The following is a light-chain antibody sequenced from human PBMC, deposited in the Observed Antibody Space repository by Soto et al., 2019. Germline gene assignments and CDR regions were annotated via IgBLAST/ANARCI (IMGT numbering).Light chain of an antibody. CDR2: GAS. V-gene: IGKV3-20*01. CDR1: QSVTSSY. J-gene: IGKJ3*01. Sequence: EIVLTQSPGPLSLSPGERATLSCRPSQSVTSSYLAWYQQKPGQAPRLLIYGASSRATGIPDRFSGSGSGTDFTLTISRLEPEDFAVYYCQQYGSSRGFTFGPGTKVDIK. CDR3: QQYGSSRGFT.